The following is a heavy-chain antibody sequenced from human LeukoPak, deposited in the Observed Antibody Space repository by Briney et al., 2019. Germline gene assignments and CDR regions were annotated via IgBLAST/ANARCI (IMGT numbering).Heavy chain of an antibody. V-gene: IGHV1-69*13. J-gene: IGHJ6*02. CDR3: ARANGDYSWSGGMDA. Sequence: GASVKVSCKASGGTFSSYGISWVRQAPGQGLEWMGGIIPIFGTANYAQKFQGRVTITADESTSTAYMELSSLRSEDTAVYYCARANGDYSWSGGMDAWGQGTTVTVS. CDR1: GGTFSSYG. D-gene: IGHD4-17*01. CDR2: IIPIFGTA.